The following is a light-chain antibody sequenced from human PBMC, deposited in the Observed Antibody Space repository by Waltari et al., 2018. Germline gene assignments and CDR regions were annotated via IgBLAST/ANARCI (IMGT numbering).Light chain of an antibody. J-gene: IGLJ3*02. Sequence: SALTQPRSVSGSPGQSVTIPCTGTTNDLCSYNYVSCYQQHPGKAPKLIILHVTKRPSGVPDRLSGSKSGNTASLTISGLRAEDEAEYYCCSYAGSYTWVFGGGTKLTVV. V-gene: IGLV2-11*01. CDR3: CSYAGSYTWV. CDR1: TNDLCSYNY. CDR2: HVT.